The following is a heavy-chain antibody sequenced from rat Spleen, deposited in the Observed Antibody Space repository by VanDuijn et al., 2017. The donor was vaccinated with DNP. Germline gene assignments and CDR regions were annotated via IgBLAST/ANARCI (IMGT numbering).Heavy chain of an antibody. V-gene: IGHV2-16*01. D-gene: IGHD5-1*01. Sequence: QVQLKESGPGLVQPSETLSLTCTVSGFSLTSNGVGWVRQPPGKGLEWIAAIWSAGSSDYNSALKSRLSIIRDTSKSQVLLKMNSLQTEDTAMYFCARSKLTGSSYYFDSWGQGVMVTVSS. CDR2: IWSAGSS. CDR1: GFSLTSNG. J-gene: IGHJ2*01. CDR3: ARSKLTGSSYYFDS.